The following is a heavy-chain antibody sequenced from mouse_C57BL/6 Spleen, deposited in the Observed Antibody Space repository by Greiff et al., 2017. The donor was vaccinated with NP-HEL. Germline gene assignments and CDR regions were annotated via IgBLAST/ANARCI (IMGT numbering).Heavy chain of an antibody. CDR1: GYTFTSYG. J-gene: IGHJ4*01. D-gene: IGHD2-4*01. CDR3: ARYDYDGGYAMDY. CDR2: IYPRSGNT. V-gene: IGHV1-81*01. Sequence: VQLQQSGAELARPGASVKLSCKASGYTFTSYGISWVKQRTGQGLEWIGEIYPRSGNTYYNEKFKGKATLTADKSSSTAYMELRSLPSEDSAVYFCARYDYDGGYAMDYWGQGTSVTVSS.